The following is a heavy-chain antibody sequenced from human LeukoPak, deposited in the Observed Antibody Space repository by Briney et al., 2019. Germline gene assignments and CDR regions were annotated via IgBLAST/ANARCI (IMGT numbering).Heavy chain of an antibody. J-gene: IGHJ4*02. CDR2: IIPILGIA. CDR3: ARETHYDILTGYYSDDY. V-gene: IGHV1-69*04. Sequence: ASVKVSCKASGGTFSSYAISWVRQAPGQGLEWMGRIIPILGIANYAQKFQGRVTITADKSTSTAYMELSSLRSEDTAVYYCARETHYDILTGYYSDDYWGQGTLVTVSS. D-gene: IGHD3-9*01. CDR1: GGTFSSYA.